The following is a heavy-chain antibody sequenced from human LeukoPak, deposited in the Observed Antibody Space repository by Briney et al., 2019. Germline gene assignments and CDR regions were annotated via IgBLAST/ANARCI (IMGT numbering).Heavy chain of an antibody. CDR1: GGSISSSSYY. CDR3: ARLGGATFLDP. V-gene: IGHV4-39*01. CDR2: IYYSGST. J-gene: IGHJ5*02. D-gene: IGHD4-23*01. Sequence: SETLSLTCTVSGGSISSSSYYWGWIRQPPGKGLEWIGSIYYSGSTYYNPSLKSRVTISVDTSKNQFSLKLSSVTAADTAVYYCARLGGATFLDPWGQGTLVTVSS.